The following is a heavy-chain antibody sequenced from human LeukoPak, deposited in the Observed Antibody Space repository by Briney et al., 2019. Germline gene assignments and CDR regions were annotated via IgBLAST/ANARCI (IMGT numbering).Heavy chain of an antibody. CDR1: GGTFSSYA. D-gene: IGHD3/OR15-3a*01. Sequence: ASVKVSCKASGGTFSSYAINWVRQATGQGLEWMGWMNPNSGNTGYAQKFQGRVTMTRNTSISTAYMELSSLRSEDTAVYYCARGGRDYNWFDPWGQGTLVTVSS. CDR2: MNPNSGNT. CDR3: ARGGRDYNWFDP. J-gene: IGHJ5*02. V-gene: IGHV1-8*02.